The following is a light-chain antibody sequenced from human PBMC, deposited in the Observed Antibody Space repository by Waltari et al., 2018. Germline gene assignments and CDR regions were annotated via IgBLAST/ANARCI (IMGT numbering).Light chain of an antibody. CDR3: QQSYSSQRT. J-gene: IGKJ4*01. V-gene: IGKV1-39*01. CDR2: AVS. CDR1: RTVTSH. Sequence: IQMTHSPSSLSASVGDRLTVTCRASRTVTSHLHWYQQKSGKAPKLLIYAVSTLEPGVPSRFSGSGSGTDFNLTISSLQPEDFATYYCQQSYSSQRTFGGGTKVE.